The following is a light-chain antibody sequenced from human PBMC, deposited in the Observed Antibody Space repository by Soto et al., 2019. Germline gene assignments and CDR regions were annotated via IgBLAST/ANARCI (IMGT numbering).Light chain of an antibody. CDR3: QKYSSVIT. CDR2: AAS. V-gene: IGKV1-27*01. Sequence: DIELTQSPASLSSSVGDRVTISCRASQGVSNFFAWYQQKPGKVPKLLISAASTLKAGVPSRFSGSGSGTDFTLTITSLQPEDVATYYCQKYSSVITFGQGTRLEI. J-gene: IGKJ5*01. CDR1: QGVSNF.